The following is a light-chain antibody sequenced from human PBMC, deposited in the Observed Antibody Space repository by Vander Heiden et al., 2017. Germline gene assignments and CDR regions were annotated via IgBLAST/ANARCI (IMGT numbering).Light chain of an antibody. CDR1: AFPTQS. J-gene: IGLJ2*01. CDR2: KDS. CDR3: QSADSSGADVV. V-gene: IGLV3-25*03. Sequence: SYELTQPPSVSVSPGQTPRNTCSGYAFPTQSASWYHQKPGQAPVLVMYKDSERSSGIPDRFSGSSSGTTVTLTMSGVQAEDEADYYCQSADSSGADVVFGGGTKLTVL.